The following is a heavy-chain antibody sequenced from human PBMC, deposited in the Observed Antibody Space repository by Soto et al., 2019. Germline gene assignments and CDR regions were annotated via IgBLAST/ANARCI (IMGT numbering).Heavy chain of an antibody. Sequence: QVQLQQWGAGLLKPSETLSLTCAVYGGSFSGYYWSWIRQPPGKGLEWIGEINHSGSTNYNPSRKSRVTMSVDTSKNQCSLKLSSVTAAATAVYYCARGQVTNLGYCSGGSCYPYYFDYWGQGTLVTVSS. D-gene: IGHD2-15*01. V-gene: IGHV4-34*01. CDR1: GGSFSGYY. J-gene: IGHJ4*02. CDR3: ARGQVTNLGYCSGGSCYPYYFDY. CDR2: INHSGST.